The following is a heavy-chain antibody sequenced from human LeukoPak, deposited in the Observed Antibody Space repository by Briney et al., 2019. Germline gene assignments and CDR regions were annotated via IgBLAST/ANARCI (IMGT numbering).Heavy chain of an antibody. Sequence: GGSLRLSCVGSGFTVSRYWLNWVRQAPGKGLEWVANSNQGGSEIYYLDSVKGRFTISRENAQNSVYLQMNSLRAEDTAVYYYASGTNWRPLDFDHWGQGPLVTVSS. V-gene: IGHV3-7*01. CDR1: GFTVSRYW. J-gene: IGHJ4*02. CDR3: ASGTNWRPLDFDH. CDR2: SNQGGSEI. D-gene: IGHD7-27*01.